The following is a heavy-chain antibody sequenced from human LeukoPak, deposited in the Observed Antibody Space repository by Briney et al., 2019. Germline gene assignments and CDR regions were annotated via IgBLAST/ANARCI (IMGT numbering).Heavy chain of an antibody. D-gene: IGHD1-26*01. CDR2: ISGSGDGT. V-gene: IGHV3-23*01. J-gene: IGHJ4*02. Sequence: GGSLRLSCTSSGLTFSSDAMTWVRQAPGKGLEWVSSISGSGDGTYYADSVKGRFTISRDNSKNTLYPQMNSLRAEDTAVYYCARDPIVGAIHGYYWGQGTLVTVSS. CDR3: ARDPIVGAIHGYY. CDR1: GLTFSSDA.